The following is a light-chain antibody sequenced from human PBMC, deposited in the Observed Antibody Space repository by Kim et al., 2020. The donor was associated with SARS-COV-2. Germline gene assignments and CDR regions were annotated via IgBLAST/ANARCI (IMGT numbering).Light chain of an antibody. CDR3: QQYYTSPYT. V-gene: IGKV4-1*01. CDR1: QSLLYASNNKNY. J-gene: IGKJ2*01. CDR2: WAS. Sequence: KATINCKSTQSLLYASNNKNYVAWYQQRPGQPPKLLIYWASTRESGIPDRFSGSGSGTDFTLTINNLQAEDVALYYCQQYYTSPYTFGQGTKLEI.